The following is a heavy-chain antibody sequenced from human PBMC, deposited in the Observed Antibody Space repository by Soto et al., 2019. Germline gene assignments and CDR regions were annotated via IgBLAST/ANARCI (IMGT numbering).Heavy chain of an antibody. V-gene: IGHV3-21*01. D-gene: IGHD6-19*01. CDR2: ISSSSSYI. Sequence: PGGSLRLSCSAARFTFMSESINCVRPAPGKGLEWVSSISSSSSYIYYADSVKGRFTISRDNAKNSPYLQMNSLRAEDTAVYYCARDRDYSGWYRSNEFWGHGPRITV. CDR1: RFTFMSES. J-gene: IGHJ4*01. CDR3: ARDRDYSGWYRSNEF.